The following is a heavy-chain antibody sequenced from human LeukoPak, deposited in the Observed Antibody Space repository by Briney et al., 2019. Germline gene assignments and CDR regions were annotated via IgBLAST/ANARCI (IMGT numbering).Heavy chain of an antibody. CDR3: ARDPSITMVRGVIENNWFDP. CDR2: ISAYNSNT. D-gene: IGHD3-10*01. J-gene: IGHJ5*02. V-gene: IGHV1-18*01. Sequence: GASVKVSCKASGYTFTSYGISWVRQAPGQGLEWMGWISAYNSNTNYAQKLQGRVTMTTDTSTSTAYMELRSLRSDDTAVYYCARDPSITMVRGVIENNWFDPWGQGTLVTVSS. CDR1: GYTFTSYG.